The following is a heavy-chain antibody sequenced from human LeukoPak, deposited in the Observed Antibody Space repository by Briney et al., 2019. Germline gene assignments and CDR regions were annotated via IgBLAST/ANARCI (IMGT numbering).Heavy chain of an antibody. Sequence: GGSLRLSCAASGFTFSSYAMSWVRQAPGKGLQWVSGISGSGSGTYYADSVKGRFTISRDNSKNTLYLQMNSLRAEDTAVYYCAKDLNITADGDFDYWGQGTLVTVSS. V-gene: IGHV3-23*01. CDR2: ISGSGSGT. J-gene: IGHJ4*02. CDR1: GFTFSSYA. CDR3: AKDLNITADGDFDY. D-gene: IGHD6-13*01.